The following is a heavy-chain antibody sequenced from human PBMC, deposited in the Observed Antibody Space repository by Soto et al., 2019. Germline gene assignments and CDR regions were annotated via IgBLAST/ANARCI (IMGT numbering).Heavy chain of an antibody. CDR2: IKQDGSEK. D-gene: IGHD3-3*01. Sequence: GESLKISCAASGFTFSSYWMSWVRQAPGKGLEWVANIKQDGSEKYYVDSVKGRFTISRDNAKNSLYLQMNSLRAEDTAVYYCARPQAYYDFWSGQRRKPNWFDPWGQGTLVTVSS. CDR1: GFTFSSYW. CDR3: ARPQAYYDFWSGQRRKPNWFDP. J-gene: IGHJ5*02. V-gene: IGHV3-7*01.